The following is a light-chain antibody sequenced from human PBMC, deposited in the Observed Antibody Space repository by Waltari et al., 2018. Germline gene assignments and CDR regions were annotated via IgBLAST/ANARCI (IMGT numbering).Light chain of an antibody. CDR3: ASWDDSLNGPV. CDR1: RSNIGTKT. J-gene: IGLJ3*02. Sequence: QSVLTQPPSASGTPGQRVTTPCSGSRSNIGTKTENRYQQLPGAAPKVLIYRNNQRPSGVPDRFSGSKSVTSASLAISGLQSEDEAAYFCASWDDSLNGPVFGGGTTLTVL. CDR2: RNN. V-gene: IGLV1-44*01.